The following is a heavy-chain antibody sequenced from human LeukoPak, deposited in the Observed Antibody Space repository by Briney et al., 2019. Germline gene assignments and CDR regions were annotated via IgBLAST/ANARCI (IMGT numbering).Heavy chain of an antibody. J-gene: IGHJ6*03. D-gene: IGHD3-10*01. CDR3: ASLASSGHFYYYYYYMDV. CDR1: GASISTSNYY. CDR2: IYNSGST. Sequence: SETLSLTCNVSGASISTSNYYWGWVRQSPGKGLEWIGSIYNSGSTYYNPSLKSRVTMSVDTSKNQFSLKLSSVTAADTAVYYCASLASSGHFYYYYYYMDVWGKGTTVTVSS. V-gene: IGHV4-39*01.